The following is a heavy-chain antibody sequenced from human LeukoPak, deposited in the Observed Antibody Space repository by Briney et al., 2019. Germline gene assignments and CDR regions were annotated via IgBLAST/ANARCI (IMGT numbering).Heavy chain of an antibody. CDR2: IYTSGST. J-gene: IGHJ6*03. CDR1: GGSISSGSYY. Sequence: SETLSLTCTVSGGSISSGSYYWSWIRQPAGKGLEWIGRIYTSGSTNYNPSLKSRVTLSVDTSKNQFSLKLSSVTAADTAVYYCARVITMVRGVMTYYYYMDVWGKGTTVTISS. CDR3: ARVITMVRGVMTYYYYMDV. V-gene: IGHV4-61*02. D-gene: IGHD3-10*01.